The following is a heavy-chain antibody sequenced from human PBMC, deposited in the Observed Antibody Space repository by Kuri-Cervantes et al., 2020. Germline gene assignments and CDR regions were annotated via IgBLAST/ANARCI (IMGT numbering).Heavy chain of an antibody. V-gene: IGHV1-46*01. D-gene: IGHD3-3*01. J-gene: IGHJ3*02. CDR3: ACFVEGDAFDI. Sequence: ASVKVSCKASGYTFTSYYMHWVRQAPGQGLEWMGIINPSGGSTSYAQKFQGRVTMTRDTSTSTVYMELSSLTSEDTAVYYCACFVEGDAFDIWGQGTMVTVSS. CDR2: INPSGGST. CDR1: GYTFTSYY.